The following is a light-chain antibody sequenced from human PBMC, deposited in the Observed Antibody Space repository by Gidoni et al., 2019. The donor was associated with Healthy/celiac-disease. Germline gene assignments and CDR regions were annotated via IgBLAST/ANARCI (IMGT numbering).Light chain of an antibody. CDR1: QGISSY. J-gene: IGKJ4*01. Sequence: VIGMTQSPALLSASTGDRVTISCRMSQGISSYLAWYQQKQGHDPALLLYAASTLQTGVPSSFSGRGSGTAFSLLISCLQSADFSTFYCRQYYSFPLTFGGGTKVEIK. V-gene: IGKV1D-8*01. CDR3: RQYYSFPLT. CDR2: AAS.